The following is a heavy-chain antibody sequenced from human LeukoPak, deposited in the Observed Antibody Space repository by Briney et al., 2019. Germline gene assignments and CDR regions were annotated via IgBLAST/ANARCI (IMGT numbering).Heavy chain of an antibody. D-gene: IGHD3-10*01. CDR3: ARDRPPHYGSGSSSDSWFDP. V-gene: IGHV1-8*01. J-gene: IGHJ5*02. CDR1: GYTFTSYD. Sequence: ASVKVSCKASGYTFTSYDINWVRQATGQGLEWMGWMNPNSGNTGYAQKFQGRVTMTRNTSISTAYMELRSLRSDDTAVYYCARDRPPHYGSGSSSDSWFDPWGQGTLVTVSS. CDR2: MNPNSGNT.